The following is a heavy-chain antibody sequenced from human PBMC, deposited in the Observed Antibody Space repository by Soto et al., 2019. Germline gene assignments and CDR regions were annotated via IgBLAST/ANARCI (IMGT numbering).Heavy chain of an antibody. V-gene: IGHV3-23*01. CDR2: ISGSGGST. J-gene: IGHJ4*02. D-gene: IGHD4-17*01. CDR1: GYTFSNYD. CDR3: AHHCGVGLDY. Sequence: EVQLLESGGGLVQPGGSLRLSCVASGYTFSNYDMSWVRQAPGKGLEWVSAISGSGGSTFYADSVKGRFTISRDNSKNTLYLQMTRLRAEDMAVYYCAHHCGVGLDYWGQGTLVNVSS.